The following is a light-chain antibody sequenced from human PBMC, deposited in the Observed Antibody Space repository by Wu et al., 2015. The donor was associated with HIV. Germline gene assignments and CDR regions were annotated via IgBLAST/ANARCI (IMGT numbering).Light chain of an antibody. CDR2: SAS. CDR3: QKXNTAPWT. Sequence: DIQMTQSPSSLSASIGDRVTITCRTSQDISNYLAWYQQKPGKVPQVLIYSASTLQSGVPSRFSGSGSGTDFALTISSLQPEDVATXYCQKXNTAPWTFGQGTKVEIK. V-gene: IGKV1-27*01. J-gene: IGKJ1*01. CDR1: QDISNY.